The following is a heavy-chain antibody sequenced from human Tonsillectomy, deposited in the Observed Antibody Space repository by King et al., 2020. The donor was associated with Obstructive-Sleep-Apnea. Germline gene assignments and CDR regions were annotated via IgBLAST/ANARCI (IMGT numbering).Heavy chain of an antibody. V-gene: IGHV3-30*18. CDR3: AKDRPSAVAAYFDY. CDR2: ISNDGNRK. D-gene: IGHD6-19*01. CDR1: GFNFTRYG. Sequence: VQLVESGGGVVQPGRSLRLSCAASGFNFTRYGMHWVRQPPGKGLEWVAVISNDGNRKYYGDPVKGRLSISRDNSNNTLYLQMNRLRVEDTAVYYCAKDRPSAVAAYFDYWGQGILVTVSS. J-gene: IGHJ4*02.